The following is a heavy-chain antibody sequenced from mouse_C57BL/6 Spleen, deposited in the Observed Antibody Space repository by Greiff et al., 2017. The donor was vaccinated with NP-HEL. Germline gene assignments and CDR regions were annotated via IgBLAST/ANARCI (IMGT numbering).Heavy chain of an antibody. Sequence: VQLQQSGAELVRPGASVKLSCKASGYTFTDYYINWVKQRPGQGLEWIARIYPGSGNTYYNEKFKGKATLTAEKSSSTAYMQLSSLTSEDSAVYFCAREWDYWGQGTSVTVSS. CDR3: AREWDY. V-gene: IGHV1-76*01. CDR2: IYPGSGNT. CDR1: GYTFTDYY. J-gene: IGHJ4*01.